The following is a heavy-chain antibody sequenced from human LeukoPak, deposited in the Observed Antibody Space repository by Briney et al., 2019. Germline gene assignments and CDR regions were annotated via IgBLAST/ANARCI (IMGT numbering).Heavy chain of an antibody. CDR2: ISNNGVNR. Sequence: GGSLTLFCAVSGFTFSSYALNWVRQAPRKGLEWVSGISNNGVNRNYADSVKARFTISRDNSKNTLYKQMNRLRAHDTAVYYCAKGEFGRGWPNWGQGTLVSVSS. V-gene: IGHV3-23*01. CDR3: AKGEFGRGWPN. CDR1: GFTFSSYA. J-gene: IGHJ4*02. D-gene: IGHD6-19*01.